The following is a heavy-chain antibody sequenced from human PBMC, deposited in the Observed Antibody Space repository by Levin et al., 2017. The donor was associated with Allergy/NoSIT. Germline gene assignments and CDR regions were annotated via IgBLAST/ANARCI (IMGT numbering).Heavy chain of an antibody. CDR2: IKSKTDGGTT. J-gene: IGHJ4*02. CDR3: TTAGRGIVGATY. CDR1: GFTFSNAW. V-gene: IGHV3-15*01. Sequence: LSLTCAASGFTFSNAWMSWVRQAPGKGLEWVGRIKSKTDGGTTDYAAPVKGRFTISRDDSKNTLYLQMNSLKTEDTAVYYCTTAGRGIVGATYWGQGTLVTVSS. D-gene: IGHD1-26*01.